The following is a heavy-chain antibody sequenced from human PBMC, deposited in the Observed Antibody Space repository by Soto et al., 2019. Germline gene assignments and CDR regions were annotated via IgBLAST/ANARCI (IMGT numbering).Heavy chain of an antibody. CDR3: ATGHSGCFFRFFDS. Sequence: SVKVSCKASGGSLSTNPISWVRQAPGQGLEWMGGTGSGTGPGNHAQKFQGRLTVTADKSTSTVYMELTNLSSEDTAVYYCATGHSGCFFRFFDSWGQGTLVTFSS. CDR2: TGSGTGPG. CDR1: GGSLSTNP. D-gene: IGHD3-22*01. J-gene: IGHJ4*02. V-gene: IGHV1-69*06.